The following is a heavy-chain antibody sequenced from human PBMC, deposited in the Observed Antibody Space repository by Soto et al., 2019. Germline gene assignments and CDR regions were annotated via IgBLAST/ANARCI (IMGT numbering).Heavy chain of an antibody. CDR2: IYSNGST. CDR1: GGSIGHYY. CDR3: ARDKRLLPLYFFYGIDV. V-gene: IGHV4-4*07. J-gene: IGHJ6*02. Sequence: PSETLSLTCTVSGGSIGHYYWSWIRQPAGKGLEWIGHIYSNGSTNYNPSLKSRVTISVDTSKNQFSLRLTSVTAADTAVYYCARDKRLLPLYFFYGIDVWGQGTTVTVSS. D-gene: IGHD2-21*02.